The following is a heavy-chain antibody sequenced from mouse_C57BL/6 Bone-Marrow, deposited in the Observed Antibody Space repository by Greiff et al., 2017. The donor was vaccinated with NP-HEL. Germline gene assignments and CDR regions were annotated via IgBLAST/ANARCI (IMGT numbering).Heavy chain of an antibody. CDR3: AFGAGPGY. CDR2: IRNKANGYTT. Sequence: EVNVVESGGGLVQPGGSLSLSCAASGFTFTDYYMSWVRQPPGKALEWLGFIRNKANGYTTEYSASVKGRFTISRDNSQSILYLQMNALGAEDSATYYCAFGAGPGYWGQGTTLTVSS. V-gene: IGHV7-3*01. J-gene: IGHJ2*01. CDR1: GFTFTDYY. D-gene: IGHD3-3*01.